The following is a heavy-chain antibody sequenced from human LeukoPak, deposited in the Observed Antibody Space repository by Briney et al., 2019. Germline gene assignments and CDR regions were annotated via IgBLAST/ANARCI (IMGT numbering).Heavy chain of an antibody. CDR3: ARDGGVGAQYYFDY. J-gene: IGHJ4*02. Sequence: SETLSLTCSVSGGSISSYYWSWIRQPAGKGLEWIGRLYTSGSTNYNPPLQSRVTMSMDTSKNQFSLKLSSVTAADTAVYYCARDGGVGAQYYFDYWGQGTLVTVSS. CDR2: LYTSGST. CDR1: GGSISSYY. V-gene: IGHV4-4*07. D-gene: IGHD1-26*01.